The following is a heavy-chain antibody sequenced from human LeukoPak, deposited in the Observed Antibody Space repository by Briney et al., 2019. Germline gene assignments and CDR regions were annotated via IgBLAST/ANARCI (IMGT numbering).Heavy chain of an antibody. Sequence: SETLSLTCAVYGGSFSGYYWSWIRQPPGKGLEWIGEINHSGSTNYNPSLKSRVTISVDTSKNQFSLKLSSVTAADTAVYYCAREAYDSSGYYYLDYWGQGTLVTVSS. J-gene: IGHJ4*02. V-gene: IGHV4-34*01. CDR1: GGSFSGYY. D-gene: IGHD3-22*01. CDR2: INHSGST. CDR3: AREAYDSSGYYYLDY.